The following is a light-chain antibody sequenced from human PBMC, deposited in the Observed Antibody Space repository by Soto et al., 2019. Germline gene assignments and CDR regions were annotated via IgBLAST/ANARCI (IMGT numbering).Light chain of an antibody. CDR2: EVS. J-gene: IGKJ4*01. CDR3: MQGTHWPLT. V-gene: IGKV2-30*01. Sequence: EVVMTQSPLSLPVTLGQPASIFCRSSQSLLYSDGKTFLTWFHQRPGQAPRRLIYEVSNRDSGVPDRFSGSGSGTDFTLKISRVEAEDVGVSYCMQGTHWPLTFGGGTKVEIK. CDR1: QSLLYSDGKTF.